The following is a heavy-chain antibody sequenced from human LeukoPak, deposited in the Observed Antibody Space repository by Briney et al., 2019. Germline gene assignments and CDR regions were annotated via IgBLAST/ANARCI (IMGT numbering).Heavy chain of an antibody. V-gene: IGHV1-46*01. CDR2: INPSGGST. J-gene: IGHJ6*03. CDR3: ARDTQYYYGSGSYYYYYMDV. Sequence: GASVKVSCKASGYTFTSYYMHWVRQAPGQGLEWMGIINPSGGSTSYAQKFQGRVTMSVDTSKNQFSLKLSSVTAADTAVYYCARDTQYYYGSGSYYYYYMDVWGKGTTVTISS. D-gene: IGHD3-10*01. CDR1: GYTFTSYY.